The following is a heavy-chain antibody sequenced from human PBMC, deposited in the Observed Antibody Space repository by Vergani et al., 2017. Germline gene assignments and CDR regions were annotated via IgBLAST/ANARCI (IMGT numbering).Heavy chain of an antibody. Sequence: QVQLVQSGAAVKKPGASVKVSCTASGYTFTSYGISWVRQAPGQGREWMGWISAYNGNTNYAQKLQGRVTMTTDTSTSTAYMELRSLRSDDTAVYYCARDRPVVVAATPVVYWGQGTLVTVSS. J-gene: IGHJ4*02. CDR1: GYTFTSYG. CDR3: ARDRPVVVAATPVVY. V-gene: IGHV1-18*01. CDR2: ISAYNGNT. D-gene: IGHD2-15*01.